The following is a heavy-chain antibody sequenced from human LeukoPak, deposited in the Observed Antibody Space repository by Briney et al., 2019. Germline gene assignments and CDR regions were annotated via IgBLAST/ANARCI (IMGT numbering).Heavy chain of an antibody. CDR1: GFTFSSYA. CDR3: AREELGSSLGFDP. D-gene: IGHD3-16*01. CDR2: ISYDGSNK. J-gene: IGHJ5*02. Sequence: GGSLRLSCAASGFTFSSYAMHWVRQAPGKGLEWVAVISYDGSNKYYADSVKGRFTISRDNSKDTLYLQMNSLRAEDTAVYYCAREELGSSLGFDPWGQGTLVTVSS. V-gene: IGHV3-30-3*01.